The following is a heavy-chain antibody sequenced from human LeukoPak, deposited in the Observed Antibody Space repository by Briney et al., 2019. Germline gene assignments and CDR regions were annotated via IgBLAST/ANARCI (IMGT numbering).Heavy chain of an antibody. CDR3: AKDRKPYGVEVPAAPDY. V-gene: IGHV3-30*02. CDR2: IRYDGSNK. D-gene: IGHD2-2*01. J-gene: IGHJ4*02. CDR1: GFTFSSYG. Sequence: GGSLRLSCAASGFTFSSYGMHWVRQAPGKGLEWVAFIRYDGSNKYSADSAKGRFTISRDNSKITLYLQMSSLRPDDTALYYCAKDRKPYGVEVPAAPDYWGQGTLVTVSS.